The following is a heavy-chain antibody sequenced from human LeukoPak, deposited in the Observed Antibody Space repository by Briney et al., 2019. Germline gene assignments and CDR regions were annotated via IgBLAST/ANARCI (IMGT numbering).Heavy chain of an antibody. V-gene: IGHV1-2*06. Sequence: ASVKVSCKASGYTFTDYYMHWVRQAPGQGLEWMGRINPNSGGTTYAQKFQGRVTMTRDMSISTAYMELSRLSSDGTAVYYCASGLVATIKDYYYGMDVWGQGTTVTVSS. CDR1: GYTFTDYY. CDR3: ASGLVATIKDYYYGMDV. J-gene: IGHJ6*02. CDR2: INPNSGGT. D-gene: IGHD5-12*01.